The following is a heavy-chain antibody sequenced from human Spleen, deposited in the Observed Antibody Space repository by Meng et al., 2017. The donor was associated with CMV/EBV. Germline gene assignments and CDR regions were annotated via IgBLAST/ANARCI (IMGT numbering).Heavy chain of an antibody. J-gene: IGHJ4*02. Sequence: ASVKVSCKASGYNFNTNVITWVRQAPGQGLEWMGWISASNGLTNYAQKFQGRVTMTTDTSTTTAHMEVKSLRSDDTAVYYCAKLFILPTLGYYDLYPGDYWGQGTLVTVSS. V-gene: IGHV1-18*01. D-gene: IGHD3-3*01. CDR2: ISASNGLT. CDR3: AKLFILPTLGYYDLYPGDY. CDR1: GYNFNTNV.